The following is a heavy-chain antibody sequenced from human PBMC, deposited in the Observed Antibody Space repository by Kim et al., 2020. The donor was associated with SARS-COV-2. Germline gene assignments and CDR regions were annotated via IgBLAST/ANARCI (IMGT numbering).Heavy chain of an antibody. CDR1: GGSISSGGYY. CDR2: IYYSGST. J-gene: IGHJ4*02. CDR3: ARGTGNYQYYFDY. Sequence: SETLSLTCTVSGGSISSGGYYWSWIRQHPGKGLEWIGYIYYSGSTYYNPSLKSRVTISVDTSKNQFSLKLSSVTAADTAVYYCARGTGNYQYYFDYCGQGALVTVSS. V-gene: IGHV4-31*03. D-gene: IGHD4-4*01.